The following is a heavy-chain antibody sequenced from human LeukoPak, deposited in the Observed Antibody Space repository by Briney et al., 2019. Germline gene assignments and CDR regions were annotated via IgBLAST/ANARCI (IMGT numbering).Heavy chain of an antibody. CDR3: AAPGASGFVGNFWSGPLDY. D-gene: IGHD3-3*01. J-gene: IGHJ4*02. CDR2: INPCAGST. Sequence: ASVKDSCRASVYTFTSHYMHWVRPAPCKGLDGMGIINPCAGSTSYPQKFQGRVTMTRDTSTSTVYMELSSLRSEDTAVYYCAAPGASGFVGNFWSGPLDYWGQGTLVTVSS. V-gene: IGHV1-46*01. CDR1: VYTFTSHY.